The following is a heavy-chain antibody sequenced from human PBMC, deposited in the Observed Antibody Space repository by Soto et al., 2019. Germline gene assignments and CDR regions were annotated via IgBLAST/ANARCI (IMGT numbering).Heavy chain of an antibody. CDR3: ARDSRLLNY. CDR2: IKQDGSEK. CDR1: GFTFSNYW. D-gene: IGHD3-9*01. V-gene: IGHV3-7*05. J-gene: IGHJ4*02. Sequence: ESGGGLVQPGGSLRLSCAASGFTFSNYWMSWVRQAPGKGLEWVANIKQDGSEKYYVDSVKGRFTISRDDAKNSLYLQMNSLRAEDTAVYYCARDSRLLNYWGQGTLVTVSS.